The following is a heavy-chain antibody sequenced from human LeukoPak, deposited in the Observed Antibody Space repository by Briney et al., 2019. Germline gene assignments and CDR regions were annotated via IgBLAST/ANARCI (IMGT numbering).Heavy chain of an antibody. CDR2: IKQDGSEE. V-gene: IGHV3-7*01. J-gene: IGHJ4*02. CDR1: GFTFSRYW. D-gene: IGHD2-2*01. CDR3: ARRVVVPAAPYYFDY. Sequence: GGSLRLSCVGSGFTFSRYWLNWVRQAPGKGLEWVANIKQDGSEEAYADSVKGRFTISRDNAKNTLYLQMNSLRAEDTAVYYCARRVVVPAAPYYFDYWGQGTLVTVSS.